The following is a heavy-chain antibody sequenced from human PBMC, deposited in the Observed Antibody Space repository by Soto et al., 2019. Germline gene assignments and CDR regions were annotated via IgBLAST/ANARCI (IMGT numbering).Heavy chain of an antibody. CDR1: GFTFSDNP. CDR3: VRDHDFAFDT. Sequence: EAHLVESGGGLVQPGGSLRLSCAASGFTFSDNPMNWVRLAPGKGLEWVSHIRSDGTTIYYADSVKGRFTISRDNVKNSLYLHMNSLRDEDTAIYYCVRDHDFAFDTWGQGTLVTVSS. CDR2: IRSDGTTI. D-gene: IGHD2-21*02. J-gene: IGHJ4*02. V-gene: IGHV3-48*02.